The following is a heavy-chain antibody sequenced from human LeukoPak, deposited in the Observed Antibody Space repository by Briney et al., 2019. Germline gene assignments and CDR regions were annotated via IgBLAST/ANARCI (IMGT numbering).Heavy chain of an antibody. J-gene: IGHJ4*02. CDR3: AKDKAVEMATMFDY. V-gene: IGHV3-23*01. Sequence: GGSLRLSCAASGFTFSSYAMSWVRQAPGKGLEWVSAISGSGGSTYYADSVKGRFTIPRDNSKNTLYLQMNSLRAEDTAVYYCAKDKAVEMATMFDYWGQGTLVTVSS. CDR2: ISGSGGST. D-gene: IGHD5-24*01. CDR1: GFTFSSYA.